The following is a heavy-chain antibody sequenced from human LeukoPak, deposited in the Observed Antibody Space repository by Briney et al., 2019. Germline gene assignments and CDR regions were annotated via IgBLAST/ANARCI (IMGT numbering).Heavy chain of an antibody. V-gene: IGHV3-74*01. J-gene: IGHJ6*03. Sequence: GGSLRLSCAASGFTLSNNWMHWVRQAPGKGLVWVSRINGDGSSTSYADSVKGRFTISRDNAKNSLYLQMNSLRAEDTAVYYCARLPREGYSYRIYYMDVWGKGTTVTVSS. CDR2: INGDGSST. D-gene: IGHD5-18*01. CDR3: ARLPREGYSYRIYYMDV. CDR1: GFTLSNNW.